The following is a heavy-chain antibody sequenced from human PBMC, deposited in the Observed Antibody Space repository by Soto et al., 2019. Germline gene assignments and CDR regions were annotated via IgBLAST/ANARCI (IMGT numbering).Heavy chain of an antibody. V-gene: IGHV4-34*01. CDR3: ARVPNYYGSGSYYNLRILPYYFDY. CDR2: INHSGST. J-gene: IGHJ4*02. Sequence: SETLSLTCAVYGGSFSGYYWSWIRQPPGKGLEWIGEINHSGSTNYNPSLKSRVTISVDTSKNQFSLKLSSVTAADTAVYYCARVPNYYGSGSYYNLRILPYYFDYWGQGTLVTVSS. CDR1: GGSFSGYY. D-gene: IGHD3-10*01.